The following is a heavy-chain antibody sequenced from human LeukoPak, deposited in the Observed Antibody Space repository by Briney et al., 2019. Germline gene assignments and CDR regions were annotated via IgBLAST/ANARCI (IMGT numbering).Heavy chain of an antibody. CDR2: IYYSGST. D-gene: IGHD6-13*01. J-gene: IGHJ4*02. Sequence: PSETLSLTCAVYGGSFSGYYWNWIRQPPGKGLEWIVYIYYSGSTNYNPSLKSRVTISVDTSKNQFSLKLSSVTAADTAVYYCARVGGGSSWYPGAPFSYWGQGTLVTVSS. CDR1: GGSFSGYY. V-gene: IGHV4-59*01. CDR3: ARVGGGSSWYPGAPFSY.